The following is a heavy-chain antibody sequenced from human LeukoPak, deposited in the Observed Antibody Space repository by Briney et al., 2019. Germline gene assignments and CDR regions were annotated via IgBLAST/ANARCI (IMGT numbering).Heavy chain of an antibody. CDR1: GGSISTYY. CDR3: ARGPLGDEFADAFDI. Sequence: SETLSLTCTVSGGSISTYYWSWIRRPPGKGLEWIGYIYYSGSTNYNPSLKSRVTIPVDTSKNQFSLKLSSVTAADTAVYYCARGPLGDEFADAFDIWGQGTMVTVSS. J-gene: IGHJ3*02. D-gene: IGHD4-17*01. V-gene: IGHV4-59*01. CDR2: IYYSGST.